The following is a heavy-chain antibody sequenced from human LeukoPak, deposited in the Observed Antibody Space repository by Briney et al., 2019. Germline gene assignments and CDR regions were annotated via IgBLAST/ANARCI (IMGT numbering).Heavy chain of an antibody. J-gene: IGHJ4*02. D-gene: IGHD3-10*01. CDR1: GGSISSVASS. CDR2: IYYSGST. CDR3: ARVHMVRQPL. Sequence: PSETLSLTSPVSGGSISSVASSWSWLRQHPGKGLEGIGYIYYSGSTYYIPSLKSRVTISVDTSKNQFSLKLSSVTAADTAVYYCARVHMVRQPLWGQGTLVTVSS. V-gene: IGHV4-31*03.